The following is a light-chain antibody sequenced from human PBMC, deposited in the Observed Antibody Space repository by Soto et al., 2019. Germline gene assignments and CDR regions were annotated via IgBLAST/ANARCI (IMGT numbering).Light chain of an antibody. CDR1: QSISSY. CDR2: AAS. Sequence: DIQMTQSPSSLSASVADRVTITCRASQSISSYLNWYQQKPGKAPKLLIYAASSLQSGVPSRFSGSGSGTDFTLTIISLQPEDFATYYCQHSYSTRWTFGQGTKVEI. J-gene: IGKJ1*01. V-gene: IGKV1-39*01. CDR3: QHSYSTRWT.